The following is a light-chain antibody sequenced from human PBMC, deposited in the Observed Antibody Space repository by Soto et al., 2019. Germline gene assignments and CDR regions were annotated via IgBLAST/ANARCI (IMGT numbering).Light chain of an antibody. CDR2: GVS. Sequence: EIVLTQSPATLSVSPGERAALSCRASQSVSNNLAWYQQKPGRPPRLLIFGVSTRATGIPARFSGSGSEAEFALTISTLQSEDFAVYYCQQYSVWPLTFGGGTKVDIK. CDR1: QSVSNN. J-gene: IGKJ4*01. V-gene: IGKV3D-15*01. CDR3: QQYSVWPLT.